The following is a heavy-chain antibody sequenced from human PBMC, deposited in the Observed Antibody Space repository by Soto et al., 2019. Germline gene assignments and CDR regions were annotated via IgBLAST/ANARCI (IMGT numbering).Heavy chain of an antibody. J-gene: IGHJ5*01. Sequence: QVQLQESGPGLVKPSETLSLTCTVSGGSLTNHYWIWIRQPPGKGLEWIAYISDSGATNSHPSVKGRVTMSIDTSKNQFSLTLSSVTAADTAVYYCARSGWTDAGWFDSWGQGSQVTV. CDR1: GGSLTNHY. CDR2: ISDSGAT. D-gene: IGHD3-3*01. V-gene: IGHV4-59*11. CDR3: ARSGWTDAGWFDS.